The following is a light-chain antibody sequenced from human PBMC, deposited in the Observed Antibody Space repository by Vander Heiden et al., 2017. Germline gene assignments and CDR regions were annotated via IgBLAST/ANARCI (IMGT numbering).Light chain of an antibody. CDR3: QHSDSTPLT. CDR1: QSISSY. V-gene: IGKV1-39*01. J-gene: IGKJ5*01. Sequence: DIQMTQSPSSLSASVGDRVTITCRASQSISSYLNWYQQKPGKAPKLLIYAASSLQSGVPSRFSGSGSGTDFTLTISRLQPEDFATYYCQHSDSTPLTFGQGTQLEIK. CDR2: AAS.